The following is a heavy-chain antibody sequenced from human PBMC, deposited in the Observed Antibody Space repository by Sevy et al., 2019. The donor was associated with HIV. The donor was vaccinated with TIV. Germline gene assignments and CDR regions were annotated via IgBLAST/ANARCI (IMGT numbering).Heavy chain of an antibody. CDR1: GFTFSSYA. CDR2: ISYDGSNK. D-gene: IGHD3-10*01. V-gene: IGHV3-30-3*01. Sequence: GGSLRLSCAASGFTFSSYAMHWVRQAPGKGLEWVAVISYDGSNKYYADSVKGRFTISRDNSKNTLCLQMNSLRAEDTAVYYCARDGGPLIWFGELPSLDYWGQGTLVTVSS. CDR3: ARDGGPLIWFGELPSLDY. J-gene: IGHJ4*02.